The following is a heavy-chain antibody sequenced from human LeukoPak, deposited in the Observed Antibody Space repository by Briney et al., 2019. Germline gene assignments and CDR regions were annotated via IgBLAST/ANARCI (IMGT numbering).Heavy chain of an antibody. CDR2: ISAYNGNT. J-gene: IGHJ4*02. Sequence: ASVKVSCKASGGTFSSYAISWVRQAPGQGLEWMGWISAYNGNTNYAQKFQGRVTMTRDTSISTAYMELSRLRSDDTAVYYCARDRNRYFDWLSNDYWGQGTLVTVSS. V-gene: IGHV1-18*01. D-gene: IGHD3-9*01. CDR3: ARDRNRYFDWLSNDY. CDR1: GGTFSSYA.